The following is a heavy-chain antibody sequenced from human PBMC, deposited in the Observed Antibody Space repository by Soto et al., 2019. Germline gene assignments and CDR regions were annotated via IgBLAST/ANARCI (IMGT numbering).Heavy chain of an antibody. CDR2: IKSKAAGGTA. Sequence: PGGSLRLSCAVTGLTFTDAWMNWMRQAPGKGPEWVGRIKSKAAGGTADYAAAVKDRFTMSRDDSKNMLYLQMNSLKSADTAVYYCARLSSPYNSWGQGTLVTVSS. CDR3: ARLSSPYNS. D-gene: IGHD6-6*01. CDR1: GLTFTDAW. V-gene: IGHV3-15*07. J-gene: IGHJ4*02.